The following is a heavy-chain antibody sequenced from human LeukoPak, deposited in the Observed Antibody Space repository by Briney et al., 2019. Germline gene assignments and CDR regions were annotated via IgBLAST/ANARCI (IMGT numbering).Heavy chain of an antibody. J-gene: IGHJ4*02. D-gene: IGHD2-21*01. Sequence: GGSLRLSCSASGFTFSTYWMSWVRQAPGKGLEWVANMRRDGNEIYYLDSVRGRFTISRDNAKNSLYLQMNSLRAEDTAVYYCAKEFNRGLPDYWGQGTLVTVPS. V-gene: IGHV3-7*01. CDR2: MRRDGNEI. CDR3: AKEFNRGLPDY. CDR1: GFTFSTYW.